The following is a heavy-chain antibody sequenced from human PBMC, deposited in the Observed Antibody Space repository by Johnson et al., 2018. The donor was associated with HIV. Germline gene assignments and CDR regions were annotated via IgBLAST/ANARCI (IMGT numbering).Heavy chain of an antibody. V-gene: IGHV3-30-3*01. CDR2: ISYDGSNK. CDR3: ARGYYDSSGRTGAFDI. D-gene: IGHD3-22*01. Sequence: VQLVESGGGVVQPGRSLRLSCAASGFTFSSYAMHWVRQAPGKGLEWVAVISYDGSNKYYADSVKGRFTISIDNSKNTLYLQMNSLRAEDTAVYYCARGYYDSSGRTGAFDIWGQGTMVTVSS. J-gene: IGHJ3*02. CDR1: GFTFSSYA.